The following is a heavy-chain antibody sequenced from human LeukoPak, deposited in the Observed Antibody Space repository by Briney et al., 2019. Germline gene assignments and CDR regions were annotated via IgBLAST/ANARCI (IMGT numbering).Heavy chain of an antibody. V-gene: IGHV3-64*01. D-gene: IGHD3-3*01. Sequence: PGGSLGLSCAASGFTFSSYAMHWVRQAPGKGLEYVSAISSNGGSTYYANSVKGRFTISRDNSKNTLYLQMGSLRAEDMAVYYCARESSYSDFWSGSAWFDPWGQGTLVTVSS. CDR3: ARESSYSDFWSGSAWFDP. CDR1: GFTFSSYA. CDR2: ISSNGGST. J-gene: IGHJ5*02.